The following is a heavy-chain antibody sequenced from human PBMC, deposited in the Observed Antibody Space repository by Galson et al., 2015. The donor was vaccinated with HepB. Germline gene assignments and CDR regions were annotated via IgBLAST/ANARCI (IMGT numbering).Heavy chain of an antibody. CDR1: GYTFTSYG. Sequence: SVKVSCKASGYTFTSYGISWVRQAPGQGLEWMGWISAYNGNTNYAQKLQGRVTMTTDTSTSTAYMELRSLRSDDTAVYYCARDRVYYYDSSGYLRFDYWGQGTLVTVSS. D-gene: IGHD3-22*01. CDR2: ISAYNGNT. J-gene: IGHJ4*02. CDR3: ARDRVYYYDSSGYLRFDY. V-gene: IGHV1-18*01.